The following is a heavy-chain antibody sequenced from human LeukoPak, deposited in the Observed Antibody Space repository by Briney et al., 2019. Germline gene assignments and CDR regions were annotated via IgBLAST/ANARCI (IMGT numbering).Heavy chain of an antibody. V-gene: IGHV4-61*02. D-gene: IGHD5-18*01. CDR3: AGGWLSSGYDAFDI. CDR1: GGSISSGSYY. CDR2: IYTSGST. Sequence: SETLSLTCTVSGGSISSGSYYWSWIRQPAGKGLEWIGRIYTSGSTNYNPSLKSRVTISVDTSKNQFSLKLSSVTAADTAVYYCAGGWLSSGYDAFDIWGQGTMVTVSS. J-gene: IGHJ3*02.